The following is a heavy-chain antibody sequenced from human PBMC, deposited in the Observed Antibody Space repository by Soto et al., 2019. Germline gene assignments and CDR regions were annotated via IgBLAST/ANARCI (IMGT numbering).Heavy chain of an antibody. Sequence: PGGSLRLSCAASGFTCSSLAMSWVSQAPGKGLEWVSAISGSGGSTYYADSVKGRFTISRDNSKNTLYLQMNSLRAEDTAVYYCAKAPQRLVPDGWFDPWGQGTLVTVSS. J-gene: IGHJ5*02. V-gene: IGHV3-23*01. CDR2: ISGSGGST. D-gene: IGHD6-6*01. CDR3: AKAPQRLVPDGWFDP. CDR1: GFTCSSLA.